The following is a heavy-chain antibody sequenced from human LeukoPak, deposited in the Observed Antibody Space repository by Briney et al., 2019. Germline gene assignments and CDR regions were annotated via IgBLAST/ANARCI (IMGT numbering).Heavy chain of an antibody. CDR3: AIDNSIHERGWWFDP. CDR1: GYSFTSHY. CDR2: INPRGKST. Sequence: GASVKVSCKSSGYSFTSHYMHWVRQAPGQGLEWMGLINPRGKSTIYAEKFQGRIIMTRDMSTTTDYMELSSLKSDDTAVYYCAIDNSIHERGWWFDPWGQGTLVTVSS. D-gene: IGHD4-23*01. V-gene: IGHV1-46*01. J-gene: IGHJ5*02.